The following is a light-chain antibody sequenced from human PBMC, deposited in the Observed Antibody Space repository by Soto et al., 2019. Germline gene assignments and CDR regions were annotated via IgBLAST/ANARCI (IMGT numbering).Light chain of an antibody. V-gene: IGKV3-11*01. J-gene: IGKJ4*01. CDR2: DAS. Sequence: EIVFTQSPATLSLSPGERAILSCRASQSASSYLAWYQQKPGQAPRLLIYDASNKATGIPARFSGSGSGTDFNLTISSLEPEDFAVYSCQRRSNWPLTFGGGTKVEIK. CDR3: QRRSNWPLT. CDR1: QSASSY.